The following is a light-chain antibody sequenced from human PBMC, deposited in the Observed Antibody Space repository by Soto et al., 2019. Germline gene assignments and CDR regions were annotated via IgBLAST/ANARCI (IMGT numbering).Light chain of an antibody. CDR3: PQYNNWPPAT. J-gene: IGKJ4*02. CDR2: GAS. Sequence: EIVMTQSPATLSVSPGERATLSCRASQSVSSKLAWYQQTPGQAPRLLIYGASTRATGIPTKFSGSGSETEFTLTISSLQSEDFALYYCPQYNNWPPATFGGGTKVEIK. CDR1: QSVSSK. V-gene: IGKV3-15*01.